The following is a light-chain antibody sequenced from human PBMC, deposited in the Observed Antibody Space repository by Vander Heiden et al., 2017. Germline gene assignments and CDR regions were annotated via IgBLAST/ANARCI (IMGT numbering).Light chain of an antibody. CDR2: EDD. CDR1: ALPKRY. J-gene: IGLJ3*02. Sequence: SYELTQTHSVSVSPGQTARITCTGDALPKRYAYWYQQKSGQAPVLFMYEDDKRPSGIPQRGSGASSGTKATLTISGAQVDDEADYYCFSTDNSGNQRVFGGGTKLTVL. V-gene: IGLV3-10*01. CDR3: FSTDNSGNQRV.